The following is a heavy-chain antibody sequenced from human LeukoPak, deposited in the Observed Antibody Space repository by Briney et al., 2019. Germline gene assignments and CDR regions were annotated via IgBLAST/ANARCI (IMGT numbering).Heavy chain of an antibody. Sequence: ASVKVSCKVSGYTLTELSMHWVRQAPGKGLEWMGGFDPEDGETIYAQKFQGRVTMTEDTSTDTAYMELSSLRSEDTAVYYRATVPSPTGSMTYYFDYWGQGTLVTVSS. D-gene: IGHD3-9*01. CDR1: GYTLTELS. CDR3: ATVPSPTGSMTYYFDY. J-gene: IGHJ4*02. CDR2: FDPEDGET. V-gene: IGHV1-24*01.